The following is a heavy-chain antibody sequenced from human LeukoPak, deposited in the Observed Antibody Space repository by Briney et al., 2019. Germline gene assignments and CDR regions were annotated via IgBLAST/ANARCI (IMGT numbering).Heavy chain of an antibody. J-gene: IGHJ6*03. CDR3: AITYSLNSDYYYYYYMDV. CDR1: GYTFNGYY. V-gene: IGHV1-8*03. Sequence: ASVKVSCKSSGYTFNGYYMHWVRQAPGQGLEWMGWMNPHSGNTGYAQKFQGRVTITRNTSISTAYMELSSLRSEDTAVYYCAITYSLNSDYYYYYYMDVWGKGTTVTVSS. D-gene: IGHD1-26*01. CDR2: MNPHSGNT.